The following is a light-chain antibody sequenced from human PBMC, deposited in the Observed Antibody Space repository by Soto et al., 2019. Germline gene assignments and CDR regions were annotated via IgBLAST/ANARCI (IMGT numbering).Light chain of an antibody. CDR2: DAS. CDR3: QQYNSYWT. CDR1: QSISSW. Sequence: DIQMTQSPSTLSASVGDRVNITCRASQSISSWLAWYQQKPGKAPKLLIYDASSLESGVPSRFSGSGSGTEFTLTISSLQPDDFATYYCQQYNSYWTFGQGTKVDIK. J-gene: IGKJ1*01. V-gene: IGKV1-5*01.